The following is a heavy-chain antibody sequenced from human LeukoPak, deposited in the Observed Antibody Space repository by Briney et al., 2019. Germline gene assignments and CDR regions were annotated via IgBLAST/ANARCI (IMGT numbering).Heavy chain of an antibody. CDR3: ARVGGWYQYYFDS. V-gene: IGHV1-46*01. D-gene: IGHD6-19*01. CDR2: INPSEGDT. Sequence: GASVKVSCKASGYTFTNHYLYWVRQAPGQGLEWMGRINPSEGDTSYAQRFQGRVTMTRDMSTSTVYMELSSLRSEDTAVYYCARVGGWYQYYFDSWGQGTLVTVSS. J-gene: IGHJ4*02. CDR1: GYTFTNHY.